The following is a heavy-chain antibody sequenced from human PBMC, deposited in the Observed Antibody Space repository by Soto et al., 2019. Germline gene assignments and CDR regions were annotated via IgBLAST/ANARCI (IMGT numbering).Heavy chain of an antibody. D-gene: IGHD1-1*01. Sequence: ASVKVSCKTSGYTFTNYFMHWVRQAPGQGLESMGWINHDSGGTMFAQKFQGRVTMTRDTSISTVYMELTSLSSDDTAVYYCARGSNWNSNCFDPWGQGTLVTVSS. J-gene: IGHJ5*02. V-gene: IGHV1-2*02. CDR3: ARGSNWNSNCFDP. CDR2: INHDSGGT. CDR1: GYTFTNYF.